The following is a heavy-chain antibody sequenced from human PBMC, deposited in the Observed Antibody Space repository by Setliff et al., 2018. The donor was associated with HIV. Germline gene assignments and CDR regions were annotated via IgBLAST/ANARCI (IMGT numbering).Heavy chain of an antibody. CDR1: GFTFSYYS. D-gene: IGHD3-3*01. J-gene: IGHJ4*02. V-gene: IGHV3-48*01. Sequence: PGGSLRLSCAASGFTFSYYSMNWVRQAPGKGLEWLSYISGTSTIYYADSVKGRFTISRDNAKNSLYLQMNSLRAEDTAVYYCASARIPTGGVSTSLDYWGQGTLVTVSS. CDR2: ISGTSTI. CDR3: ASARIPTGGVSTSLDY.